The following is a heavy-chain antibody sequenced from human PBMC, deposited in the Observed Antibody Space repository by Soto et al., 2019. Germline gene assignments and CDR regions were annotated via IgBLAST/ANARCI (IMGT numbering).Heavy chain of an antibody. CDR3: AKFDPCNNGVCYPGPFDC. D-gene: IGHD2-8*01. CDR1: GLTFSSYA. Sequence: EGSMRLSCAASGLTFSSYAMSWVRQAPGKGLEWVSAISGSGGSTYYADSVKGRFTISRDNSKNTLYLQMNSLRAEDTAVSYCAKFDPCNNGVCYPGPFDCWGQGTLGSVCS. J-gene: IGHJ4*02. CDR2: ISGSGGST. V-gene: IGHV3-23*01.